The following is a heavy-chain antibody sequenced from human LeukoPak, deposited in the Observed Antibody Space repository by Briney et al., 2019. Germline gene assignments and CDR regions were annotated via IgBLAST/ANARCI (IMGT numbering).Heavy chain of an antibody. Sequence: GGSLRLSCAASGFIFSSYAMSWVRQAPGKGLEWVSAISGSGGSTYYADSVKGRFTISRDNSKNTLYLQMNSLRAEDTAVYYCAKGFYYYDSSGYYQPADYWGQGTLVTVSS. CDR3: AKGFYYYDSSGYYQPADY. J-gene: IGHJ4*02. D-gene: IGHD3-22*01. CDR1: GFIFSSYA. V-gene: IGHV3-23*01. CDR2: ISGSGGST.